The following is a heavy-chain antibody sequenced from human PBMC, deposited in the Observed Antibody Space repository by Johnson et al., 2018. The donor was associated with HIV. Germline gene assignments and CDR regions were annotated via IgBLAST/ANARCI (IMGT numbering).Heavy chain of an antibody. CDR2: FYSGGFT. CDR3: ARGGYGEVFDI. Sequence: VQLVESGGGLVQPGGSLRLSCAASGFTVSSNYMSWVRQAPGKGLEWVSVFYSGGFTYYADAVKGRFTISRDNSKKTLYLQMNSLRAEDTAVYYCARGGYGEVFDIWGQGTMVTVSS. V-gene: IGHV3-66*01. J-gene: IGHJ3*02. D-gene: IGHD4-17*01. CDR1: GFTVSSNY.